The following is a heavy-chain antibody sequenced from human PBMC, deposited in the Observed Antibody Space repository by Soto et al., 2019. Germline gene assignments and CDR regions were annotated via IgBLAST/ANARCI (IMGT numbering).Heavy chain of an antibody. V-gene: IGHV4-4*02. Sequence: PSETLSLTCTVSGVSITSTNWWTWVRQPPGKGLEWIGEIHHSGSPNYNPSLKSRVIISIDKSKNQFSLRLTSVTAADTAMYYCARVTFGGGIVPFDFWGQGTLVTSPQ. CDR3: ARVTFGGGIVPFDF. CDR1: GVSITSTNW. J-gene: IGHJ4*02. CDR2: IHHSGSP. D-gene: IGHD3-16*02.